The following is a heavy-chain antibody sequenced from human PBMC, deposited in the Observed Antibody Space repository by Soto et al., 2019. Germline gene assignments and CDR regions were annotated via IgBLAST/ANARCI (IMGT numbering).Heavy chain of an antibody. V-gene: IGHV4-59*08. CDR3: ARLGGYYQAFDS. CDR2: IYYTGTT. D-gene: IGHD3-22*01. J-gene: IGHJ4*02. Sequence: SETLSLTCTVSGGSISGDYWSWIRQPPGKGLEWIGYIYYTGTTNYNPSLKSRFTISVDTSKNQFSLKLNSVTAADTAVYYCARLGGYYQAFDSWGQGTLVTVSS. CDR1: GGSISGDY.